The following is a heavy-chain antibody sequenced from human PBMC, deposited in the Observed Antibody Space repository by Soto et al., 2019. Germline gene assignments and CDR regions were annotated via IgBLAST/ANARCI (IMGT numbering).Heavy chain of an antibody. CDR1: GFSFSKYG. CDR3: AKGYEVSPNCYKYYFDH. D-gene: IGHD2-2*02. V-gene: IGHV3-30*18. CDR2: ISYDGSEK. J-gene: IGHJ4*02. Sequence: GGSLRLSCGASGFSFSKYGMHWVRQAPGEGLEWLSLISYDGSEKWYAESVKGRFTISRDNSKNTLYLQMNSLRGDDTAVYFCAKGYEVSPNCYKYYFDHWGQGTRVTVSS.